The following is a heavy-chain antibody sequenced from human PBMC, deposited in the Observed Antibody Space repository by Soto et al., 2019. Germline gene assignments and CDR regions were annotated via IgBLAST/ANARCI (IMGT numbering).Heavy chain of an antibody. CDR2: IYYSGST. D-gene: IGHD3-10*01. V-gene: IGHV4-59*01. Sequence: QVQLQESGPGLVKPSETLSLTCNVSGASISNYFWNWIRQSPGKGLEWIGYIYYSGSTYYNPSLKSRVTISVDTPKRPFSLKLSPVTAADTAVYYCAASGSSGQFEHWAQRTLVTVSS. CDR1: GASISNYF. CDR3: AASGSSGQFEH. J-gene: IGHJ4*02.